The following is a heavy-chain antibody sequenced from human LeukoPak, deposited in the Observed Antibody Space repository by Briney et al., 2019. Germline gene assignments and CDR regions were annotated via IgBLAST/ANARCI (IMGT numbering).Heavy chain of an antibody. V-gene: IGHV4-59*01. J-gene: IGHJ5*02. CDR3: ARVSCTSTSCPGWIDP. CDR1: GGSISSYY. D-gene: IGHD2-2*01. CDR2: IYYSGTT. Sequence: SETLSLTCTVSGGSISSYYWSWIRQPPGNGLDWIGYIYYSGTTNYKPSLKSRVTISLDTSKKQLSLKLSSVTAADTAVYYCARVSCTSTSCPGWIDPWGQGTLVTVSS.